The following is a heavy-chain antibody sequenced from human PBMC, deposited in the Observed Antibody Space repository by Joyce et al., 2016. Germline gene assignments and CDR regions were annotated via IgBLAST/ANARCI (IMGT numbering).Heavy chain of an antibody. V-gene: IGHV3-33*01. Sequence: QVQLEESGGGVVQPGRSLRLSCATSGYTFTNHGMHWVRQAPGKALEWVAVMWPDGNNKWYAAFVKGRFTISRDTSKNTVYLQMNSLRVDDTAMFYCARDLGHCDDVGCRSTYFDYWGRGTLVTVTS. CDR2: MWPDGNNK. CDR1: GYTFTNHG. D-gene: IGHD3-16*01. J-gene: IGHJ4*02. CDR3: ARDLGHCDDVGCRSTYFDY.